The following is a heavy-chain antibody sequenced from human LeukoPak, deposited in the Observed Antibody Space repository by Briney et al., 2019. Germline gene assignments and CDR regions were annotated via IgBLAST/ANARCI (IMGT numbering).Heavy chain of an antibody. CDR3: AKGQDGSGSYAYFHH. J-gene: IGHJ1*01. CDR1: GFSFTSYG. Sequence: GGSLRLSCVASGFSFTSYGVSWVRQAPGKGLEWVSAISGSGDSTYYADSVKGRFTISRDNSKNTLYLQMNSLRAEDTAVYYCAKGQDGSGSYAYFHHWGQGTLVTVSS. D-gene: IGHD3-10*01. CDR2: ISGSGDST. V-gene: IGHV3-23*01.